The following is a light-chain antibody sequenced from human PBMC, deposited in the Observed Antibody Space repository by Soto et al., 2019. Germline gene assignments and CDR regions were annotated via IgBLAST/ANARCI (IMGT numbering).Light chain of an antibody. V-gene: IGKV1-39*01. CDR2: AAY. Sequence: DIQLTQSPSFLSASVGDRVTITCRASQAISSYLAWYQQKPGKAPNLLIYAAYTLQSGVPSRFSGSGSGTDFTLTISSLQPEDFATYYCQQSYSTPVTFGQGTKVDIK. CDR3: QQSYSTPVT. J-gene: IGKJ1*01. CDR1: QAISSY.